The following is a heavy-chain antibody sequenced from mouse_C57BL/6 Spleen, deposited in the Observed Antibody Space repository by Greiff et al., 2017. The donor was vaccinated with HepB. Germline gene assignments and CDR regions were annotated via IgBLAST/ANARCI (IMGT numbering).Heavy chain of an antibody. V-gene: IGHV1-82*01. Sequence: VQLQQSGPELVKPGASVKISCKASGYAFSSSWMNWVKQRPGKGLEWIGRIYPGDGDTNYNGKFKGKATLTADKSSSTAYMQLSSLTSEDSAVYCCARSTTVVFDYWGQGTTLTVSS. CDR2: IYPGDGDT. CDR3: ARSTTVVFDY. J-gene: IGHJ2*01. D-gene: IGHD1-1*01. CDR1: GYAFSSSW.